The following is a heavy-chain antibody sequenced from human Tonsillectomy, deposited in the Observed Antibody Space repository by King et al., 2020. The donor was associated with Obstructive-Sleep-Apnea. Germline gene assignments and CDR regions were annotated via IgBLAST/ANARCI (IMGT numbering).Heavy chain of an antibody. CDR3: ARGIYSYGLYYYFDY. Sequence: VQLVETGAEVKKPGSSVKVSCKASGGTFSSYAISWVRQAPGQGLEWMGGIIPILGIANYAQKFQGRVTITADKSKNTAYMELSSLRSEDTAVYYCARGIYSYGLYYYFDYWGQGTLVTVSS. CDR1: GGTFSSYA. J-gene: IGHJ4*02. CDR2: IIPILGIA. V-gene: IGHV1-69*10. D-gene: IGHD5-18*01.